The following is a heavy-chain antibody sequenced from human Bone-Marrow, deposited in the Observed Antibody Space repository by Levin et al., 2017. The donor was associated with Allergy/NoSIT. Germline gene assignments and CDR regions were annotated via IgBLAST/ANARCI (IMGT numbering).Heavy chain of an antibody. Sequence: SETLSLTCTVSGGSVHTNDYYWSWVRQTPGKGLEWIAFIYHTGSTYYNPTLKSRVTMSVDTSKNQFSLKMNSVAAADTAVYYCARVGDVGSGLGFGPWGQGTVVTVSS. J-gene: IGHJ5*02. CDR1: GGSVHTNDYY. V-gene: IGHV4-30-4*01. CDR2: IYHTGST. CDR3: ARVGDVGSGLGFGP. D-gene: IGHD3-10*01.